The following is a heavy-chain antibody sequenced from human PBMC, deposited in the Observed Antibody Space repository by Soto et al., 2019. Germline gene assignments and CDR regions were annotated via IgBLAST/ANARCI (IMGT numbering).Heavy chain of an antibody. CDR2: INAGNGNT. Sequence: ASVKVSCKASGYTFTSYAMHWVRQAPGQRLEWMGWINAGNGNTKYSQKFQGRVTITRDTSASTAYMELSSLRSEDTAVYYCARLGYCSGGSCYPGGWFDPWGQGTLVTVSS. V-gene: IGHV1-3*01. CDR3: ARLGYCSGGSCYPGGWFDP. D-gene: IGHD2-15*01. J-gene: IGHJ5*02. CDR1: GYTFTSYA.